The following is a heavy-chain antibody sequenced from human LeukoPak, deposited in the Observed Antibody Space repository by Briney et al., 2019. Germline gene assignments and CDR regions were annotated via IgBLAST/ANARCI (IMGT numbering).Heavy chain of an antibody. D-gene: IGHD4-11*01. J-gene: IGHJ3*02. Sequence: SVKVSCKASGGTFSSYAISWVRQAPGQGLEWLGGIIPIFGTANYAQKFQGRVTITTDESTSTAYMELSSLRSEDTAVYYCAREGSTTDAFDIWGQGTMVTVSS. V-gene: IGHV1-69*05. CDR2: IIPIFGTA. CDR1: GGTFSSYA. CDR3: AREGSTTDAFDI.